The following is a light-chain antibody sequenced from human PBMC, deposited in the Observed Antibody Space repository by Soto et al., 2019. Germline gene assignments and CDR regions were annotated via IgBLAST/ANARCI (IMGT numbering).Light chain of an antibody. CDR3: CSYAGSHTWV. CDR2: EVT. V-gene: IGLV2-18*02. Sequence: QSAPTQPRSVSGSPGQSVTISCTGTSSDVDSYNRVSWYQQPPGTAPKLMIYEVTNRPSGVPDRFSGSKSGNTASLTISGLKAEDEADYYCCSYAGSHTWVFVTGTQLTVL. J-gene: IGLJ1*01. CDR1: SSDVDSYNR.